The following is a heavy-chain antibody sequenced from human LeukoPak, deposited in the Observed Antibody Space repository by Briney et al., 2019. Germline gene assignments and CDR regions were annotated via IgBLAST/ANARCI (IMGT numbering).Heavy chain of an antibody. V-gene: IGHV3-64D*09. CDR3: VKDLRSDFMGVLSRYLSY. D-gene: IGHD3-3*01. Sequence: PGGSLRLSCSASGFTFSSFAMHWVRQAPGKGLEYVAAISRNGGSTYYTDSVKGRFTISRDNSKSTLYLQMSSLRAEDTAVYLCVKDLRSDFMGVLSRYLSYWGQGTLVTASS. CDR1: GFTFSSFA. J-gene: IGHJ4*02. CDR2: ISRNGGST.